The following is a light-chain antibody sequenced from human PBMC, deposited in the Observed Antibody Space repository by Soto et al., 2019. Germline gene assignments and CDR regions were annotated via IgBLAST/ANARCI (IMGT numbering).Light chain of an antibody. J-gene: IGKJ4*01. CDR2: AAS. CDR3: QKYNSAPLT. Sequence: DIQMTQSPSSLSASVGDRVTITCRASQGISSYLAWYRQKPGKVPKVLIYAASTLQSGVPSRFSGSGSGTDFTLTISSLQPEDAATYYCQKYNSAPLTFGGGTKVEIK. CDR1: QGISSY. V-gene: IGKV1-27*01.